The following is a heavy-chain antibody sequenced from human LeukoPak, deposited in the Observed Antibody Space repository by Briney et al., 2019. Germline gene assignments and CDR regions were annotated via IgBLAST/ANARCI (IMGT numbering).Heavy chain of an antibody. CDR2: ITYSGNT. Sequence: ASETLSLTCTISGGSIITSIMWNWIRQSPGKGLELIGHITYSGNTDYSPSLRSRVSISLDTSKRQFSLSLTSVTAADTAVYYCATYSYPYGLQIWGQGTTVTVSS. CDR3: ATYSYPYGLQI. V-gene: IGHV4-61*01. D-gene: IGHD2-21*01. J-gene: IGHJ6*02. CDR1: GGSIITSIM.